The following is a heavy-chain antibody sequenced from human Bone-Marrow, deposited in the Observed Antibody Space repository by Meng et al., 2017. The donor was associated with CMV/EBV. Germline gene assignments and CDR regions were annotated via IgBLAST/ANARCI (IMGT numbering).Heavy chain of an antibody. D-gene: IGHD1-7*01. J-gene: IGHJ6*02. CDR1: GYTFTCYY. CDR2: MNPNSGNT. CDR3: ASDKLIDNWNYVFYYYYGMDV. Sequence: ASVKVSCKASGYTFTCYYMHWVRQAPGQGLEWMGWMNPNSGNTGYAQKFQGRVTMTRNTSLSTAYMELSSLRSEDSAVYYCASDKLIDNWNYVFYYYYGMDVWGQGTTVTVSS. V-gene: IGHV1-8*02.